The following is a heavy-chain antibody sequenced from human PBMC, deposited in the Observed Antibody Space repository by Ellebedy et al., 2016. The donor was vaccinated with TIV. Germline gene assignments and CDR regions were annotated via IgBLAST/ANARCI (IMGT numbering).Heavy chain of an antibody. Sequence: GESLKISCVASGFTFNSFAMSWVRQAPGKGLEWVSTISNSGESTNNADSGKGRFTISRDNSKNTLYLQMNVLRAQETAVYYCAKDRLVGARKFDDWGQGTLVTVSS. CDR3: AKDRLVGARKFDD. J-gene: IGHJ4*02. V-gene: IGHV3-23*01. CDR2: ISNSGEST. D-gene: IGHD6-6*01. CDR1: GFTFNSFA.